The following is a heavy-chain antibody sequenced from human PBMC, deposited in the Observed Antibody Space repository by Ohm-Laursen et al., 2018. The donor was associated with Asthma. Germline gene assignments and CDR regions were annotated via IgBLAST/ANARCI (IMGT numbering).Heavy chain of an antibody. V-gene: IGHV3-33*01. D-gene: IGHD3-3*01. CDR3: ARGGYDL. J-gene: IGHJ4*02. CDR1: GFTFSSYG. CDR2: IWYGGSNK. Sequence: SLRLSCTASGFTFSSYGMHWVRQAPGKGLEFVAVIWYGGSNKYYADSVKGRFTISRDNSKNTLYLQMNSLRAEDTAVYYCARGGYDLWGQGTLVTVSS.